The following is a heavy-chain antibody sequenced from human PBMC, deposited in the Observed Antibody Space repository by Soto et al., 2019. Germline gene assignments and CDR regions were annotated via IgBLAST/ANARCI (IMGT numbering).Heavy chain of an antibody. J-gene: IGHJ4*02. CDR1: GFTFSRYA. CDR2: ISYDGSNK. V-gene: IGHV3-30-3*01. D-gene: IGHD6-19*01. Sequence: GESLKISCAASGFTFSRYAMHWIRQAPGKGLEWGAVISYDGSNKYYADSVKGRFTISRDNSKNTLYLQMNSLRAEDTAVYYCARGNGCRHYPYFDYWGQGTLVTVSS. CDR3: ARGNGCRHYPYFDY.